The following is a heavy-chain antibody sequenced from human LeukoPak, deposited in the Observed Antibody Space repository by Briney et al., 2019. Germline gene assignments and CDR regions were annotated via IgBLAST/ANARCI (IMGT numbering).Heavy chain of an antibody. Sequence: GGSLRLSCAASGFTFSSYSMNWVRQAPGKGLEWVSAISGSGGSTYYADSVKGRFTISRDNSKNTLYLQMNSLRAEDTAVYYCAKDHYSVWAYYFDYWGQGTLVTVSS. CDR2: ISGSGGST. D-gene: IGHD2-21*01. V-gene: IGHV3-23*01. CDR1: GFTFSSYS. J-gene: IGHJ4*02. CDR3: AKDHYSVWAYYFDY.